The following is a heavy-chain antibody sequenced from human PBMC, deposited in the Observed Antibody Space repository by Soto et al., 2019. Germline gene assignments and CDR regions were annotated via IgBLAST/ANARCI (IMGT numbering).Heavy chain of an antibody. CDR2: IIPKLGSA. J-gene: IGHJ3*02. CDR1: GGGNLRDYR. CDR3: ARDLCIAVAGCRAFDI. Sequence: SVKVSCKASGGGNLRDYRTTWVRRAPGQGLEWMGGIIPKLGSANYAQNFQGRVKVTADESTNTVYIELRSLRSDDTAVYYCARDLCIAVAGCRAFDIWGKGTMVTVPS. D-gene: IGHD6-19*01. V-gene: IGHV1-69*13.